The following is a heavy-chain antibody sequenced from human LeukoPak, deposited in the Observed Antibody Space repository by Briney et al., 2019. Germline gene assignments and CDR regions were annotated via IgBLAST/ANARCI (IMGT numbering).Heavy chain of an antibody. CDR1: GFNFRNSA. Sequence: PGGSLRLSCAASGFNFRNSAMYWVRQAPEKGLQWVSSVSGVGGYSYYADSVKGRFTISRDRSKNTLFLQMNSLRADDTAVYYCAKGPTGTLGDWGQGTLVTVSS. CDR2: VSGVGGYS. CDR3: AKGPTGTLGD. D-gene: IGHD1-7*01. V-gene: IGHV3-23*01. J-gene: IGHJ4*02.